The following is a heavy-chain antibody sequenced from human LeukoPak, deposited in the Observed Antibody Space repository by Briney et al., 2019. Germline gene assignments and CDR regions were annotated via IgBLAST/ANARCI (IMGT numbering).Heavy chain of an antibody. CDR3: ARHLNVLRFLEWSPYYGMDV. J-gene: IGHJ6*02. Sequence: SETLSLTCTVSGGSISSYYWSWIRQPPGEGLEWIGYIYYSGSTNYNPSLKSRVTISVDTSKNQFSLKLSSVTAADTAVYYCARHLNVLRFLEWSPYYGMDVWGQGTTVTVSS. V-gene: IGHV4-59*08. D-gene: IGHD3-3*01. CDR2: IYYSGST. CDR1: GGSISSYY.